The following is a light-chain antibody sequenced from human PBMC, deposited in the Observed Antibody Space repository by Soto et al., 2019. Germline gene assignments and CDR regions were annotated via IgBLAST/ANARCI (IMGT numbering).Light chain of an antibody. CDR3: SSYTTSSTRV. J-gene: IGLJ1*01. Sequence: SYELTQPPSVSVSPGQTASITCSGDKLGDKYACWYQQKPGQSPVLVIYQDSKRPSGIPERFSGSNSGNTASLTISGLQAEDEADYYCSSYTTSSTRVFGPGTKLTVL. CDR1: KLGDKY. V-gene: IGLV3-1*01. CDR2: QDS.